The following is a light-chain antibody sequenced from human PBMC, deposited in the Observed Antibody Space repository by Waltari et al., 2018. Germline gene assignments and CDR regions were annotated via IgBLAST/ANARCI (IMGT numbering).Light chain of an antibody. CDR1: STDVGSTRF. V-gene: IGLV2-23*02. J-gene: IGLJ1*01. CDR3: CSYAGDSNFV. Sequence: QSALTQPASVSGSPGQSITISCTGTSTDVGSTRFVSWYQQCPGKAPKLILYEVTKRPSGVSNRFSGSKSGNTASLTIAGLQADDEADYYCCSYAGDSNFVFGTGTKVTVL. CDR2: EVT.